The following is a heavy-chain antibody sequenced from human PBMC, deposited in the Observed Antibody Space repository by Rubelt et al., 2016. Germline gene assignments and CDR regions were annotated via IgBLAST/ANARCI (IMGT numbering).Heavy chain of an antibody. J-gene: IGHJ4*02. V-gene: IGHV3-9*01. D-gene: IGHD3-3*01. Sequence: GGGLVQPGRSLRLSCAASGFTFDDYAMHWVRQAPGKGLEWVSGISWNSGSIGYADSVKGRFTISRDNAKNSLYLQMNSLRAEDTALYYCAKGPFGVGYLDYWGQGTLVTVSS. CDR1: GFTFDDYA. CDR3: AKGPFGVGYLDY. CDR2: ISWNSGSI.